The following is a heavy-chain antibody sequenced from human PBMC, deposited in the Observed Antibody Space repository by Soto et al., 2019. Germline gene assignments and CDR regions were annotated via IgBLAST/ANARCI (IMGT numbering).Heavy chain of an antibody. CDR3: AREPLT. J-gene: IGHJ4*02. CDR1: VASIAIVGYY. CDR2: IYHSGST. V-gene: IGHV4-31*03. Sequence: QVQLQESGPGLVKPSQTLSLTCTVSVASIAIVGYYCAWFRQHPGKGLEWIGHIYHSGSTYYNPSLKSRVTISVDTSKNQFSLKLSSVTAADTAVYYCAREPLTWGQGILVTVSS.